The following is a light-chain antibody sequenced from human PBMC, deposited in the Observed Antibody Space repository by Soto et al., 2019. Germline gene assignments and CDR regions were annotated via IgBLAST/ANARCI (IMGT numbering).Light chain of an antibody. V-gene: IGKV3-20*01. Sequence: EVVLTQSPGTLSLSPGERATLSCRASQSVRTTYLAWFQQKPGKAPRLLIYGTSSRATDIPDRFSGSGSGTDFTLTISRLEPEDFAVYYCHQYGDSPWTFGQGTKVEIE. CDR2: GTS. J-gene: IGKJ1*01. CDR3: HQYGDSPWT. CDR1: QSVRTTY.